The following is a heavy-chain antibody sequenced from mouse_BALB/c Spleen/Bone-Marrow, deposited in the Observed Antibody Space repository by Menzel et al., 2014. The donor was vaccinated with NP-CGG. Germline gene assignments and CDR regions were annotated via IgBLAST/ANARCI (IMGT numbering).Heavy chain of an antibody. CDR2: ISSGGNYT. CDR3: VRAYDSRYAMDY. J-gene: IGHJ4*01. Sequence: EVQLVECGGGLVKPGGSLKLSCAASGFTFSSYAMSWVRQSPEKRLEWVAEISSGGNYTYYPETVTGRFIISRDNAKNVLYHEMNSLRYDDTAMYYCVRAYDSRYAMDYWGQGTPVTVTS. V-gene: IGHV5-9-4*01. CDR1: GFTFSSYA. D-gene: IGHD1-1*01.